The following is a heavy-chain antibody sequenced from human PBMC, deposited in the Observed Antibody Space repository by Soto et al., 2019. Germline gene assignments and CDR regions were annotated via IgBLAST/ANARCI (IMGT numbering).Heavy chain of an antibody. CDR3: ARDPYGTMSPSGVAFDI. V-gene: IGHV3-30-3*01. D-gene: IGHD3-10*02. CDR1: GFTFSSYA. Sequence: QVQLVESGEGVVQPGRSLRLSCAASGFTFSSYAMHWVRQAPGKGLEWVAVISYDGSNKYYADSVKGRFTISRDNSKNTLYLQMNSLRAEDTAVYYCARDPYGTMSPSGVAFDIWGQGTMVTVSS. CDR2: ISYDGSNK. J-gene: IGHJ3*02.